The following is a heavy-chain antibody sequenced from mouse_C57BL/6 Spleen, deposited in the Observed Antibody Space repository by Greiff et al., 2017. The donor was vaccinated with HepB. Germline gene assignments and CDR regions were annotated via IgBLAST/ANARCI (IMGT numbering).Heavy chain of an antibody. D-gene: IGHD1-1*01. CDR3: ARTTVAFDY. CDR1: GYTFTSYW. J-gene: IGHJ2*01. V-gene: IGHV1-7*01. Sequence: QVQPKQSGAELAKPGASVKLSCKASGYTFTSYWMHWVKQRPGQGLEWIGYINPSSGYTKYNQKFKDKATLTADKSSSTAYMQLSSLTYEDAAVYYCARTTVAFDYWGQGTTLTVSS. CDR2: INPSSGYT.